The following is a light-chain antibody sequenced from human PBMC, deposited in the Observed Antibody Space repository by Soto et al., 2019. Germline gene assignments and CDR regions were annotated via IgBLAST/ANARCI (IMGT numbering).Light chain of an antibody. CDR3: NSYTTYSSAVL. CDR2: DVS. Sequence: QSALTKPASVYGSPGQSITISCTGSSSDFGAYDYVSWYQQHPGKAPKLIIYDVSFRPSGVSNRFSGSKSDNTASLTISGLQAEDEADYYCNSYTTYSSAVLFGGGTKLTVL. CDR1: SSDFGAYDY. V-gene: IGLV2-14*01. J-gene: IGLJ2*01.